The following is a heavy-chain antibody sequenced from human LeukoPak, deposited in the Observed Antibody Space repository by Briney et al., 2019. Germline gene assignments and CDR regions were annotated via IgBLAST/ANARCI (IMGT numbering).Heavy chain of an antibody. J-gene: IGHJ6*03. V-gene: IGHV4-4*07. CDR3: ARDLGSGVYYYYYYMDV. CDR2: IYTSGST. D-gene: IGHD3-10*01. CDR1: GGSISSYY. Sequence: SETLSLTCTVSGGSISSYYWSWTRQPAGKGLEWIGRIYTSGSTNYNPSLKSRVTMSVDTSKNQFSLKLSSVTAADTAVYYCARDLGSGVYYYYYYMDVWGKGTTVTVSS.